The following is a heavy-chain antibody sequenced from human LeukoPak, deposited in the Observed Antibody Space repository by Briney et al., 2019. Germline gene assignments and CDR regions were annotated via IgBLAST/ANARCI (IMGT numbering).Heavy chain of an antibody. V-gene: IGHV3-23*01. CDR3: GKTTVGYSSGQKPAWPVDY. CDR1: GFTFGSHA. J-gene: IGHJ4*02. D-gene: IGHD5-18*01. Sequence: GGSLRLSCAASGFTFGSHAMYWVRQAPGKGLEWVAGIFGSGGSPHYADSVKGRFTISRDNSRNTVYLQINSLRAEDTAVYYCGKTTVGYSSGQKPAWPVDYWGQGTLVTVSS. CDR2: IFGSGGSP.